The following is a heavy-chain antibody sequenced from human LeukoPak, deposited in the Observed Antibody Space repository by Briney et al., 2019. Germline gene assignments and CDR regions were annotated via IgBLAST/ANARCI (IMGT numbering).Heavy chain of an antibody. D-gene: IGHD6-19*01. J-gene: IGHJ4*02. V-gene: IGHV3-15*01. CDR3: TTPRPFSSDWYIFDY. Sequence: TGGSLRLSCAASGFTFANAWMSWVRQAPGKGLEWVGRIRSKTNGGTTDCAAPVKGRFTISRDDSKNTLYLQMNSLKTEDTAVYYCTTPRPFSSDWYIFDYWGQGTLVTVS. CDR1: GFTFANAW. CDR2: IRSKTNGGTT.